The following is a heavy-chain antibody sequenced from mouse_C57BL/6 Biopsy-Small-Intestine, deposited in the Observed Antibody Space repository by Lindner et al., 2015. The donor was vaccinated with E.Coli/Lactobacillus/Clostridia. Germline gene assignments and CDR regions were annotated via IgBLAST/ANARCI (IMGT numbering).Heavy chain of an antibody. J-gene: IGHJ2*01. V-gene: IGHV1-7*01. CDR3: TNYDYDVAH. CDR2: INPSSDYI. D-gene: IGHD2-4*01. Sequence: VQLQESGAELANPGASVKLSCKASGYTFSNYWMHWVKQRPGQGLEWIGYINPSSDYIKYNQKFKDKATLTADKSSSTTYIQLTSLTYEDSAVYYRTNYDYDVAHWGQGTTLTVSS. CDR1: GYTFSNYW.